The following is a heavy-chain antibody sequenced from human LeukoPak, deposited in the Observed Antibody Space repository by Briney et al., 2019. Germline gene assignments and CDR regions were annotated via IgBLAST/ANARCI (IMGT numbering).Heavy chain of an antibody. CDR1: GFTFDDYA. D-gene: IGHD3-22*01. Sequence: AGGSLRLXCAASGFTFDDYAMHWVRQAPGKDLEWVSLISGDGGSTYYADSVKGRFTISRDNSKNSLYLQMNSLSTEDTALYYCAKADITMIVVAAFDIWGQGTMVTVSS. V-gene: IGHV3-43*02. CDR2: ISGDGGST. J-gene: IGHJ3*02. CDR3: AKADITMIVVAAFDI.